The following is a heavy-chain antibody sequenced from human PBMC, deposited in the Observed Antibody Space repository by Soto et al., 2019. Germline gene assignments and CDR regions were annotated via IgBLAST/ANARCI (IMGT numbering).Heavy chain of an antibody. CDR2: IYYSGST. CDR1: GGSISSGDYY. D-gene: IGHD3-22*01. V-gene: IGHV4-30-4*01. Sequence: QVQLQESGPGLVKPSQTLSLTCTVSGGSISSGDYYWSWIRQPPGKGLEWIGYIYYSGSTYYNPSLKSRDTISVDTSKNQFSLKLSSVTAADTAVYFCASYYDSSGYYAYYFDYWGQGTLVTVSS. CDR3: ASYYDSSGYYAYYFDY. J-gene: IGHJ4*02.